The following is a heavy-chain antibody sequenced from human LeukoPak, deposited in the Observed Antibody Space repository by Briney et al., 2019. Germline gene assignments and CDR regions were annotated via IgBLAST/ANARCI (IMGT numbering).Heavy chain of an antibody. CDR3: AKRLRNFDMDV. Sequence: GGSLRLSCAASRFTFSGYAMNWVRQAPGKGLEWVSTISGSGGSTYCADAVKSRLTISRDNSKNTLYLQMNSLRAEDTAVYYCAKRLRNFDMDVWGQGTTVTVSS. CDR1: RFTFSGYA. J-gene: IGHJ6*02. V-gene: IGHV3-23*01. CDR2: ISGSGGST.